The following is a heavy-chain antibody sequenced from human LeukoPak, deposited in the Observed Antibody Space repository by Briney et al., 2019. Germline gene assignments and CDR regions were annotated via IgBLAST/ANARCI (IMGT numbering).Heavy chain of an antibody. J-gene: IGHJ4*02. CDR1: GYTFSSYG. Sequence: GASVKVSCKASGYTFSSYGFSWVRQAPGQGLEWMGWINAYNGNTNYAQNLQGRVTMTTDTSTGTAYMELRSLRSDDTAVYYCASTKHDYGDYLYLEYWGQGTLVTVSS. CDR3: ASTKHDYGDYLYLEY. D-gene: IGHD4-17*01. V-gene: IGHV1-18*01. CDR2: INAYNGNT.